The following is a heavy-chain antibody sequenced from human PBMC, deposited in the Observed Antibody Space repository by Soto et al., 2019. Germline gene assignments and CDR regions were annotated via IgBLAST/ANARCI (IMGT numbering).Heavy chain of an antibody. V-gene: IGHV3-72*01. CDR1: GFTFSDHY. CDR2: TRNKANSYTT. CDR3: ARVMRDILTGYYYYGMDV. J-gene: IGHJ6*02. D-gene: IGHD3-9*01. Sequence: GGSLRLSCAASGFTFSDHYMDWVRQAPGKGLEWVGRTRNKANSYTTEYAASVKGRFTISRDDSKNSLYLQMNSLKTEATAVYYCARVMRDILTGYYYYGMDVWGQGTTVTVSS.